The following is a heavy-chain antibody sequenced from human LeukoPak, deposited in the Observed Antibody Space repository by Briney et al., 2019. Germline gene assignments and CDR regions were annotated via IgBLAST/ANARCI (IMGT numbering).Heavy chain of an antibody. CDR1: GFTFSSYG. J-gene: IGHJ3*02. Sequence: PGGSLRLSCAASGFTFSSYGMHWVRQAPGKGLEWVAFIRYDGSNKYYADSVKSRFTISRDNSKNTLYLQMNSLRAEDTAVYYCAKGPVRYYYGSGSYYSGESHDAFDIWGQGTMVTVSS. D-gene: IGHD3-10*01. V-gene: IGHV3-30*02. CDR3: AKGPVRYYYGSGSYYSGESHDAFDI. CDR2: IRYDGSNK.